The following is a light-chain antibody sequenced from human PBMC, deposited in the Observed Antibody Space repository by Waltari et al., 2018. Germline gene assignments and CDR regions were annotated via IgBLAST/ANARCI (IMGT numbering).Light chain of an antibody. V-gene: IGKV3-20*01. CDR1: QCVSKN. J-gene: IGKJ1*01. CDR3: QGYVRLPGT. CDR2: DTY. Sequence: EIVLTQSPGTLSLSSGERVTLSCRARQCVSKNLVWDQQSLGQAPKLLIYDTYIRARGIPDRFSGSESGREFSLTLSGLGPVDFAVDYCQGYVRLPGTFGPETKVEIK.